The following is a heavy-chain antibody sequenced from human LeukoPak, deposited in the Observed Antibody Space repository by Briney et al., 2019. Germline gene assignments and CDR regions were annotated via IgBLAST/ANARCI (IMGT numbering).Heavy chain of an antibody. D-gene: IGHD2-21*01. Sequence: GGSLRLSCAASGFNFNNFAMSWVRQAPGKGPEWLSAMTGPADTTYYAESVKGRFTISRDYSKSMVYLQMNSLRAEDTAVYYCAKDLEHHFDYWGQGTLVTVSS. V-gene: IGHV3-23*01. J-gene: IGHJ4*02. CDR2: MTGPADTT. CDR1: GFNFNNFA. CDR3: AKDLEHHFDY.